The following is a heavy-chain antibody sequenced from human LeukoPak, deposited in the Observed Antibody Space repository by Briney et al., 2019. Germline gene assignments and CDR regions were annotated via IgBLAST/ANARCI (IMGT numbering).Heavy chain of an antibody. CDR2: MNPNSGNT. V-gene: IGHV1-8*01. J-gene: IGHJ4*02. CDR1: GYTFTSYD. Sequence: SVKVSCKASGYTFTSYDINWVRQATGQGLEWRGWMNPNSGNTGYAQKFQGRVTITRKTSISTAYMELSSLRSEDTAVYYCARGFVVVPAAMGYWGQGTLVTVSS. D-gene: IGHD2-2*01. CDR3: ARGFVVVPAAMGY.